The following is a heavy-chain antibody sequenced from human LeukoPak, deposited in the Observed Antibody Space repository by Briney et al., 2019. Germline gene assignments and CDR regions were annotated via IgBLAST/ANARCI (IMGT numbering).Heavy chain of an antibody. V-gene: IGHV4-4*07. CDR1: GGSISSYY. Sequence: PSETLSLTCTVSGGSISSYYWSWIRQPAGKGPEWIGRIYTSGSTNYNPSLKSRVPMSVDPSRNQFSLKLSSVTAADTAEYYCARVGSGSFGTLYYFDYWGQGTLVTVSS. CDR2: IYTSGST. J-gene: IGHJ4*02. D-gene: IGHD1-26*01. CDR3: ARVGSGSFGTLYYFDY.